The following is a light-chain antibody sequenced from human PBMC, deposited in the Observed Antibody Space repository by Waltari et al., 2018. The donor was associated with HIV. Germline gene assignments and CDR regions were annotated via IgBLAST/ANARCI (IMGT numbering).Light chain of an antibody. V-gene: IGKV1-39*01. CDR3: QQSYTSPT. CDR1: QNINTY. CDR2: TAT. Sequence: DIQMTQSPSSLSASIGHRVTIACRASQNINTYLNWYQQKPGKAPRALISTATTLHSGVPSRFSGSGSGTDFTLTITDLQPEDFATYFCQQSYTSPTFGPGTTVDLK. J-gene: IGKJ3*01.